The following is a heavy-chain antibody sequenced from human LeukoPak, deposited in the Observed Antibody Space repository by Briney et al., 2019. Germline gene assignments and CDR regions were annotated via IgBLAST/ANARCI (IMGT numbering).Heavy chain of an antibody. CDR1: GFTFDDYG. D-gene: IGHD3-10*01. CDR2: INWNGGST. CDR3: ARGYYAMYYFDY. J-gene: IGHJ4*02. Sequence: PGGSLRLSCAASGFTFDDYGMSWVRQAPGKGLEWVSGINWNGGSTGYADSVKGRFTISRDNAKNSLCLQMNSLRAEDTALYYCARGYYAMYYFDYWGQGTLVTVSS. V-gene: IGHV3-20*04.